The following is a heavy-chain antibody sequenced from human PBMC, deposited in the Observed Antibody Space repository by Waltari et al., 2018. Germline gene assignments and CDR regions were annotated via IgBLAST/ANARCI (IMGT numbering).Heavy chain of an antibody. CDR2: IYYSGTT. CDR3: ARQSYYDESGHD. D-gene: IGHD3-22*01. Sequence: QLELQESGPGLVKPSETLSLTCSVSGGSIRRRGYYWVCIRQPPGKGLEWIGSIYYSGTTYYNPSLNSRVTISVDTSKNQFSLKLTSVTAADTAMYFCARQSYYDESGHDWGQGTLVTVSS. V-gene: IGHV4-39*01. CDR1: GGSIRRRGYY. J-gene: IGHJ4*02.